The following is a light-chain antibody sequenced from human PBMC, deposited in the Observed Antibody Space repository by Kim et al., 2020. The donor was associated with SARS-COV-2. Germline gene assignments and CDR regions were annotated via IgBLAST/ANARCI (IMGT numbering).Light chain of an antibody. CDR3: CSYAGSRNLV. J-gene: IGLJ3*02. Sequence: QSALTQPASVSGSPGQSITISCTGTSSDVGNYNLVSWYQQHPGKAPKLMIYEVSKWPSGVSNRFSGSKSGNTASLTISGLQAEDEADYYCCSYAGSRNLVFGGGTQLTVL. V-gene: IGLV2-23*02. CDR2: EVS. CDR1: SSDVGNYNL.